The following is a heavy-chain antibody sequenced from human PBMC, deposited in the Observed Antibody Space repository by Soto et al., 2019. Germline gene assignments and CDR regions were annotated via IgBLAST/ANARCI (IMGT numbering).Heavy chain of an antibody. V-gene: IGHV3-21*01. CDR2: ISSSGNYI. CDR1: GFTFDDYA. CDR3: VRDRDLYRDMVHADL. J-gene: IGHJ4*01. D-gene: IGHD5-18*01. Sequence: RGSLRLSCAASGFTFDDYAMHWFRQAPGKGLEWVSSISSSGNYIYYADSVKGRFTISTDNAENSVFLQMNSLRDEDTAVYFCVRDRDLYRDMVHADLWGQGTLVTVSS.